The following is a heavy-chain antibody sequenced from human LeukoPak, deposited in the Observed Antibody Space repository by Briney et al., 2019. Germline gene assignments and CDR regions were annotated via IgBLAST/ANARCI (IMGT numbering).Heavy chain of an antibody. CDR1: GYTFNNYG. Sequence: ASVKVSCKASGYTFNNYGISWVRQAPGQGLEWMGRISAYNGNTNYAQKVQGRVTMTTDTSTSTAYMELRNLTSDDTAVYYCARDSADCSGGSCYPAEYFQHWGQGTLVTVSS. V-gene: IGHV1-18*01. CDR2: ISAYNGNT. CDR3: ARDSADCSGGSCYPAEYFQH. J-gene: IGHJ1*01. D-gene: IGHD2-15*01.